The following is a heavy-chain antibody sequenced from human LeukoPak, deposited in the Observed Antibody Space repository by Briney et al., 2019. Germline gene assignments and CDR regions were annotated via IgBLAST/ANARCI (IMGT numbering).Heavy chain of an antibody. D-gene: IGHD5-18*01. CDR2: IRNEANRYTT. CDR3: TRLRNYGYDF. V-gene: IGHV3-72*01. Sequence: QPGGSLRLSCAASGLTPGGYYMDWVRQAPGKGLEWVGRIRNEANRYTTEYAASVKGRFTISRDDSKNSLYLQMNSLKTEDTAVYYCTRLRNYGYDFWGQGTLVTVSS. J-gene: IGHJ4*02. CDR1: GLTPGGYY.